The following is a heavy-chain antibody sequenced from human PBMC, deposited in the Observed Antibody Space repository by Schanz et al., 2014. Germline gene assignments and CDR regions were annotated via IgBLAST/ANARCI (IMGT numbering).Heavy chain of an antibody. D-gene: IGHD1-26*01. J-gene: IGHJ4*02. Sequence: QVQLVQSGAEVKKPGASVKLSCKASGYTFTNHYLHWVRQAPGQGLEWMGWINGYNAHTNYAQKFQGRVTMTTDTSTSTVYMELRSLRSDDTAVYYCARDRDQWDGNFCDFWGQGTLVTVSS. CDR3: ARDRDQWDGNFCDF. V-gene: IGHV1-18*04. CDR2: INGYNAHT. CDR1: GYTFTNHY.